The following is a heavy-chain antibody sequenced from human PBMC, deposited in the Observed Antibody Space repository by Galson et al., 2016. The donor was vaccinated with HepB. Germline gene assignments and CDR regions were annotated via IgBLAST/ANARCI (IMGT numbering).Heavy chain of an antibody. Sequence: SLRLSCAASGFTFDDYAMHWVRQAPGKGLEWVSGIGWNSGSIGYADSVKGRFTISRDNAKNSLYLQMNSLRAEGTALYYCANGRGYYDSSGYYFQHWGQGTLVTVSS. J-gene: IGHJ1*01. V-gene: IGHV3-9*01. CDR2: IGWNSGSI. CDR1: GFTFDDYA. CDR3: ANGRGYYDSSGYYFQH. D-gene: IGHD3-22*01.